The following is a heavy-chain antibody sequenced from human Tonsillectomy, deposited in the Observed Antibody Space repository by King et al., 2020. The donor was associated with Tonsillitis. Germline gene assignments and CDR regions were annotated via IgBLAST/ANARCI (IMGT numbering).Heavy chain of an antibody. CDR3: AKEAYSYGRPFHY. CDR2: ISGSGGST. D-gene: IGHD5-18*01. Sequence: VQLVESGGGLVQPGGSLRLSCAASGFTFSSYAMSWVRQAPGKGLEWVSGISGSGGSTYYADSVKGRFTIPRDNSKDTLYLQMNSLRADDTAVYYCAKEAYSYGRPFHYWGQGTLVTVSS. CDR1: GFTFSSYA. V-gene: IGHV3-23*04. J-gene: IGHJ4*02.